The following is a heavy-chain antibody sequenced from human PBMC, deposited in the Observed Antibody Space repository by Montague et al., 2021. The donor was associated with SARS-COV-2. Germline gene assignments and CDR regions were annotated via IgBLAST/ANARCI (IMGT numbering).Heavy chain of an antibody. V-gene: IGHV4-59*08. D-gene: IGHD2-15*01. J-gene: IGHJ5*02. CDR2: IYYSGST. CDR3: ARLEAGDCSGGSCYSSWFDP. CDR1: GGSISSYY. Sequence: SETLSLTCTVSGGSISSYYWSWIRQPPGKGLEWIGYIYYSGSTNYNPSLKSRVTISVDTSKNQFSLRLSSVTAADTAVYYCARLEAGDCSGGSCYSSWFDPWGQGTLFTASS.